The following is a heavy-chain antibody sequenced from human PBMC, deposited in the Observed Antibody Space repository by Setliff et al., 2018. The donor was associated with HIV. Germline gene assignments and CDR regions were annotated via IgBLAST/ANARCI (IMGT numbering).Heavy chain of an antibody. D-gene: IGHD5-12*01. CDR1: GGSISTYY. V-gene: IGHV4-59*01. J-gene: IGHJ3*01. CDR2: IYFTGSS. CDR3: ARVQMAYEAFDV. Sequence: TSETLSLTCTVSGGSISTYYWSWIRQPPGKGLEWIGSIYFTGSSDKNPSLKSRVTLSVDTSKHQFSLKLSSVTAADTAVYYCARVQMAYEAFDVWGQGTMVTVSS.